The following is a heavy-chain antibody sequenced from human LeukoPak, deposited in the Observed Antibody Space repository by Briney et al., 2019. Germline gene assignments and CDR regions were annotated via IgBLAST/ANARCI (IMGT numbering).Heavy chain of an antibody. CDR1: GYTFTGYY. V-gene: IGHV1-2*02. Sequence: ASVKVSCKASGYTFTGYYMHWVRQAPGQGLEWMGWINPNSGGTNYAQKFQGRVTMTRDTSISTAYMELSGLRSDDTAVYYCARNRVPLYGGNYYYFDYWGQGTLVTVSS. CDR3: ARNRVPLYGGNYYYFDY. CDR2: INPNSGGT. J-gene: IGHJ4*02. D-gene: IGHD4-23*01.